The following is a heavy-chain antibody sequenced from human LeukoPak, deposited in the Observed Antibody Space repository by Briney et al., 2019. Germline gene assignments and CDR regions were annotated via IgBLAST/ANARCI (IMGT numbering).Heavy chain of an antibody. CDR1: GFTFSSYE. CDR2: IGSSGSTI. V-gene: IGHV3-48*03. D-gene: IGHD1-26*01. CDR3: ARDFSWELQGEVY. J-gene: IGHJ4*02. Sequence: GGSLRLSCAPSGFTFSSYEMNWVRQAPGKGLEWVSYIGSSGSTIYYADSVKGRFTISRDNAKNSLYLQMNSLRAEDTAVYYCARDFSWELQGEVYWGQGTLVTVSS.